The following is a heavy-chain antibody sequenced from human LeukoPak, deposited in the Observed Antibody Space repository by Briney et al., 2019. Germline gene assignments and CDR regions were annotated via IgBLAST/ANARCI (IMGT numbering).Heavy chain of an antibody. Sequence: GGSLRLSCAASGFTFSSYAMHWVRQAPGKGQEWVAVISYDGSNKYYADSVKGRFTISRDNSKNTLYLQMNSLRAEDTAVYYCARDALDCSGGSCYFSWFDPWGQGTLVTVSS. CDR1: GFTFSSYA. CDR2: ISYDGSNK. J-gene: IGHJ5*02. V-gene: IGHV3-30-3*01. CDR3: ARDALDCSGGSCYFSWFDP. D-gene: IGHD2-15*01.